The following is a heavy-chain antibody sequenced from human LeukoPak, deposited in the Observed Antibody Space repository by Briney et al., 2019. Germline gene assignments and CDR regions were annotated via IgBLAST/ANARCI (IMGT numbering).Heavy chain of an antibody. CDR3: ARGSVWFGELSTNWFDP. J-gene: IGHJ5*02. CDR1: GGSISSGSYY. V-gene: IGHV4-61*02. Sequence: SKTLSLTCTVSGGSISSGSYYWSWIRQPAGKGLEWIGRIYTSGSTNYNPSLKSRVTISVDTSKNQFSLKLSSVTAADTAVYYCARGSVWFGELSTNWFDPWDQGTLVTVSS. CDR2: IYTSGST. D-gene: IGHD3-10*01.